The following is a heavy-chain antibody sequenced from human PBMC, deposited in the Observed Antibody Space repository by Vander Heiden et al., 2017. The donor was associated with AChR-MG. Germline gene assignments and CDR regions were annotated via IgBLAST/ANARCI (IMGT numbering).Heavy chain of an antibody. Sequence: QVQLQESGPGLVEPSQTLSLTCTLSGGSISSGGYYWSWIRQHPGTGLEWIGYIYYSGSTSYNPSLKSRVTISVDTSKNQFSLKLSSVTAADTAVYYCARDRGGYYPDYWGQGTLVTVSS. CDR1: GGSISSGGYY. V-gene: IGHV4-31*03. CDR3: ARDRGGYYPDY. CDR2: IYYSGST. J-gene: IGHJ4*02. D-gene: IGHD3-22*01.